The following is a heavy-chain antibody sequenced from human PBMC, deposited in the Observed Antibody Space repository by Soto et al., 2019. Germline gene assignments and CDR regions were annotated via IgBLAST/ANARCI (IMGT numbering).Heavy chain of an antibody. CDR1: GFTFSDYY. CDR3: ARGGSGSYYEDWFDP. J-gene: IGHJ5*02. V-gene: IGHV3-11*01. Sequence: GGSLRLSCAASGFTFSDYYMSWIRQAPGKGLEWVSYISSSGSILYYADSVKGRFTISRDNAKNSLYLQMNSLRAEDTAVYYCARGGSGSYYEDWFDPWGQGTLVTVSS. D-gene: IGHD3-10*01. CDR2: ISSSGSIL.